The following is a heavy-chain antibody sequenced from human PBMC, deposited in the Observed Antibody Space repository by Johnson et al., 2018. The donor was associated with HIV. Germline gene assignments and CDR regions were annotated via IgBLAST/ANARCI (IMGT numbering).Heavy chain of an antibody. CDR1: VFSFDSFW. CDR3: ARDVGLLAYCGGDCADAFDI. D-gene: IGHD2-21*01. J-gene: IGHJ3*02. CDR2: INQDGSES. V-gene: IGHV3-7*01. Sequence: VQLVESGGGLVQPGGSLRLSCSASVFSFDSFWMTWVRQAPGKGLEWVANINQDGSESYYVDSVKGRFTISRDNAKNSLYLQMDSLRAEDTAVYYCARDVGLLAYCGGDCADAFDIWGQGTMVTVSS.